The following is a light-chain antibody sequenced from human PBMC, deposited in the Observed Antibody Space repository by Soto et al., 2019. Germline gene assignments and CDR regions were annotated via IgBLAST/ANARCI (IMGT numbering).Light chain of an antibody. Sequence: QSVLTQPASVSGSPGQSITISCTGTSSDVGAYNYVSWYQQHPGKAPKLMIYEVSNRPSGVSNRFSGSKSGNTASLTISGLQAEDEADYYCSSYTSSSTPSVFGTGTKLTVL. CDR3: SSYTSSSTPSV. J-gene: IGLJ1*01. V-gene: IGLV2-14*01. CDR2: EVS. CDR1: SSDVGAYNY.